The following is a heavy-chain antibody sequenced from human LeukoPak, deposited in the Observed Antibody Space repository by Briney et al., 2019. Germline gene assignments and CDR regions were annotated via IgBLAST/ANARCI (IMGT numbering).Heavy chain of an antibody. V-gene: IGHV3-21*01. D-gene: IGHD5-18*01. CDR1: GFTFSSYS. J-gene: IGHJ3*02. CDR2: ISSTSNYR. Sequence: GGSLRLSCAASGFTFSSYSLNWVRQAPGKGLECVSSISSTSNYRYYADSVKGRFTISRDNAKNSVYLQMNSLRAEDTAVYYCARARWIQLPYAFDIWGQGTMVTVSS. CDR3: ARARWIQLPYAFDI.